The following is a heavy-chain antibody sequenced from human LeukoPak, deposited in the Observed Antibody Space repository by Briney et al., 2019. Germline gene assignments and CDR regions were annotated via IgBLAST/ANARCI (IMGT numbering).Heavy chain of an antibody. Sequence: GGSLRLSCAASGFTVSSNYMSWVRQAPGKGLEWVSVIYSGGSTYYADSVKGRFTISRDNSKNTLYLQMNSLRAEDTAAYYCARSLLWFGEGWFDPWGQGTLVTVSS. V-gene: IGHV3-66*01. CDR3: ARSLLWFGEGWFDP. CDR1: GFTVSSNY. J-gene: IGHJ5*02. D-gene: IGHD3-10*01. CDR2: IYSGGST.